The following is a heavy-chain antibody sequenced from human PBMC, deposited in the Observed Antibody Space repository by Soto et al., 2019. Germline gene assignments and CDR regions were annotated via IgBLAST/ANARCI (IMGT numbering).Heavy chain of an antibody. D-gene: IGHD3-10*01. J-gene: IGHJ4*02. Sequence: EVQLVESGGGLVKPGGSLRLSCAASGFTFSSYSMNWVRQAPGKGLEWVSSISSSSSYIYYADSVKGRFTISRDNAKNSLYLQMNSLRAEDTAVYYCARVRSGSKGTIDYWGQGTLVTVSS. CDR1: GFTFSSYS. CDR3: ARVRSGSKGTIDY. CDR2: ISSSSSYI. V-gene: IGHV3-21*01.